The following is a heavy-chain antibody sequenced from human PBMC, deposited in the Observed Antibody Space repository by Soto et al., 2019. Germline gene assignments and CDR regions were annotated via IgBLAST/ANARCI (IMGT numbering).Heavy chain of an antibody. Sequence: GGSLRLSCTASGFTFGDYAMSWVRQAPGKGLEWVGFIRSKAYGGTTEYAASVKGRFTISRDDSKSIAYLQMNSLKTEDTAVYYCTRLPFSSSWLSYYYYGMDVWGQGTTVTVS. CDR2: IRSKAYGGTT. V-gene: IGHV3-49*04. CDR3: TRLPFSSSWLSYYYYGMDV. J-gene: IGHJ6*02. D-gene: IGHD6-13*01. CDR1: GFTFGDYA.